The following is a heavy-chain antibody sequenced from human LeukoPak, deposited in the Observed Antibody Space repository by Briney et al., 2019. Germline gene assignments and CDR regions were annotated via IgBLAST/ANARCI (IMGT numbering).Heavy chain of an antibody. D-gene: IGHD3-22*01. J-gene: IGHJ1*01. V-gene: IGHV4-39*01. Sequence: SETLSLTCSVSSDSISRSDSYWDWIRQPPGKGLQWIGTTYYSGRTYCSPSLKSRLTMSVDTSNNQFSLNLTSVTAADTAVYYCARRRYYDGSGYLEWGQGTLLSVSS. CDR2: TYYSGRT. CDR3: ARRRYYDGSGYLE. CDR1: SDSISRSDSY.